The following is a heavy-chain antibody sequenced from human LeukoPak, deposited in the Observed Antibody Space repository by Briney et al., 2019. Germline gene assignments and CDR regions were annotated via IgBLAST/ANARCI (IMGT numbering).Heavy chain of an antibody. J-gene: IGHJ4*02. CDR3: ARDSQSREFDY. V-gene: IGHV4-4*02. CDR2: IYHSGTT. D-gene: IGHD6-13*01. CDR1: GDSSSSNNW. Sequence: PSETLSLTCAVSGDSSSSNNWWGWVRQPPGKGLEWIGQIYHSGTTDYNPSLRGRVTISVDKSKKQFSLQLSSVTAADTAVYYCARDSQSREFDYWGQGTMVTVSS.